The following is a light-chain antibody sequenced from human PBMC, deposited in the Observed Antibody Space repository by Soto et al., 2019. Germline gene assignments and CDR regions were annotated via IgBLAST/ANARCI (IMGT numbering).Light chain of an antibody. J-gene: IGKJ4*01. CDR2: DAS. CDR1: QSVSSS. V-gene: IGKV3-11*01. CDR3: QQRSNWPLLT. Sequence: ESVLTQSPATLSLSPGERATLSCRASQSVSSSLAWYQQKPGQAPRLLIYDASNRATGIPARFSGSGSGTDFTLTISSLEPEDVAVYYCQQRSNWPLLTFGGGTRVEIK.